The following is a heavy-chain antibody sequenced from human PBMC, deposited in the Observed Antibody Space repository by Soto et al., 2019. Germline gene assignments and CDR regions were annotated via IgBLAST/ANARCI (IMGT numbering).Heavy chain of an antibody. CDR1: GFTFSSYA. Sequence: EVQLLESGGGLVQPGGSLRLSCAASGFTFSSYAMSWVRQAPGKGLEWVSAISGSGGSTYYADSVKGRFTISRDNSKNTLYLQMNSLRAEDTAVYYCAKDFHSNDYGDYGLPGAFDIWGQGTMVTVSS. CDR3: AKDFHSNDYGDYGLPGAFDI. D-gene: IGHD4-17*01. CDR2: ISGSGGST. V-gene: IGHV3-23*01. J-gene: IGHJ3*02.